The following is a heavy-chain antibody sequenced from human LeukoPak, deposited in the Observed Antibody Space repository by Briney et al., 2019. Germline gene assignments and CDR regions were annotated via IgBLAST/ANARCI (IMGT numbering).Heavy chain of an antibody. J-gene: IGHJ6*02. CDR2: INAGNGNT. CDR3: ASGTYYYGSGSYYNPHDYYYYYGMDV. D-gene: IGHD3-10*01. V-gene: IGHV1-3*01. CDR1: GYTFTSYA. Sequence: ASVKVSCKASGYTFTSYAMHWVRQAPGQRLEWMGWINAGNGNTKYSQKFQGRVTITRDTSASTAYMELSSLRSEDTAVYYCASGTYYYGSGSYYNPHDYYYYYGMDVWGQGTTVTVSS.